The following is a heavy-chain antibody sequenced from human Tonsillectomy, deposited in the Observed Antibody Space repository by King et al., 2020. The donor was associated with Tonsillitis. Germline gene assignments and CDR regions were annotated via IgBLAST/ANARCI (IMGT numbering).Heavy chain of an antibody. CDR2: IDWDDDK. D-gene: IGHD3-3*01. CDR3: ARISNDFWSGYADY. CDR1: GFSLSTSAMC. V-gene: IGHV2-70*01. Sequence: VTFKESGPALVKPTQTLTLTCTFSGFSLSTSAMCVSWIRQPPGKALELLALIDWDDDKYYSTSLKNRLTISKDTSKNQVVLTMTNIDPVETATYYCARISNDFWSGYADYWGQGTLVTVSS. J-gene: IGHJ4*02.